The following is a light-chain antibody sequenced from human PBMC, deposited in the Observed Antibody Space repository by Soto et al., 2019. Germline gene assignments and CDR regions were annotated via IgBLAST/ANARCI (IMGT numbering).Light chain of an antibody. V-gene: IGLV1-51*01. CDR3: ASWDTDVSAV. J-gene: IGLJ2*01. CDR1: TFDVGENF. Sequence: QSVLTQPPSVSAAPGKKVTISCSGTTFDVGENFVSWYQHFPGTAPKLIIYDDDRRPPGIPDRFSASKSGTSATLRIARVQTGDEADYYCASWDTDVSAVFGGGTKVTVL. CDR2: DDD.